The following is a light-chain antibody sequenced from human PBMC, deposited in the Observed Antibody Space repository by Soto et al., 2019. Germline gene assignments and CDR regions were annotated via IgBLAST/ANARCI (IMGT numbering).Light chain of an antibody. CDR1: QTVSSTY. V-gene: IGKV3-20*01. CDR3: QHYGNSPPYT. CDR2: GAS. J-gene: IGKJ2*01. Sequence: EIVLTQSPDTLSLSPGERATLSCRASQTVSSTYLAWYQHKPGQAPRVLIYGASRRATGIPDRFSGSGSGTDFTLTIRRLEPEDFAVYYCQHYGNSPPYTFGQGTKLEIK.